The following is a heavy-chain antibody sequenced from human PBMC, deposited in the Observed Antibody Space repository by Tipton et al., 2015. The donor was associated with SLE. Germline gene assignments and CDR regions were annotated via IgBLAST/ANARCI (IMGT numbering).Heavy chain of an antibody. J-gene: IGHJ6*03. Sequence: TLSLTCTVSGGSISSSSYYWGWIRQPPGKGLEWIGSIYYSGSTYYNPSLKSRVTISVDTSKNQFSLKLSSVTAADTAVYYCGGLGTRLLWFGENRDYYMDVWGKGTTVTVSS. D-gene: IGHD3-10*01. CDR1: GGSISSSSYY. CDR3: GGLGTRLLWFGENRDYYMDV. CDR2: IYYSGST. V-gene: IGHV4-39*01.